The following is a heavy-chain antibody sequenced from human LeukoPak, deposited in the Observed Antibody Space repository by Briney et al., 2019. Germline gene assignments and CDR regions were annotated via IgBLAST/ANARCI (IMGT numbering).Heavy chain of an antibody. J-gene: IGHJ4*02. D-gene: IGHD3-16*01. CDR3: TTDSSYIGY. Sequence: GWSLRLSCAASGFTFSNAWMSWVRQAPGKGLEWVGRIKSKTDGGTTDYAAPVRGSFSISRDDSKNTLYLQMNSLKTENTAVYYCTTDSSYIGYWGQGTLVTVSS. CDR2: IKSKTDGGTT. V-gene: IGHV3-15*01. CDR1: GFTFSNAW.